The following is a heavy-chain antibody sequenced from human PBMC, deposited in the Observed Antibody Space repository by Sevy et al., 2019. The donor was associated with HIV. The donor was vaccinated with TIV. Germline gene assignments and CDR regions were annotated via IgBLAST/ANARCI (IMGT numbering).Heavy chain of an antibody. J-gene: IGHJ3*02. V-gene: IGHV4-59*08. Sequence: SETLSLTCTVSGGSINSDHWNWIRQPPGKGLEWIGYVYYTGGTNYNPSLKNRVTISVDRTKNQCSLKLTSVTAADTAVYYCAIRNDFDIWGQGTMVTVSS. CDR2: VYYTGGT. CDR1: GGSINSDH. CDR3: AIRNDFDI.